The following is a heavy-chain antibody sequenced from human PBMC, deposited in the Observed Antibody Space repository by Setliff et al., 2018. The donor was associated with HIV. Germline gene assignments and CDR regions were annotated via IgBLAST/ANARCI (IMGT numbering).Heavy chain of an antibody. D-gene: IGHD5-12*01. CDR3: ARDPGRDGYNLGAFDI. V-gene: IGHV1-69*16. CDR1: GGTFSRYT. CDR2: IIPVVGVA. Sequence: GASVKVSCKTSGGTFSRYTITWVRQAPGQGLEWMGGIIPVVGVADYAQKFQGRVTITTDESTSTAYMELRSLRSDDTAVYYCARDPGRDGYNLGAFDIWGQGTMVTVSS. J-gene: IGHJ3*02.